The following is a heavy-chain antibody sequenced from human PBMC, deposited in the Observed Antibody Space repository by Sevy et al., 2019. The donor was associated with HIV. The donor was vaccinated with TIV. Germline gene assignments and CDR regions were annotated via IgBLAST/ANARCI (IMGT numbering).Heavy chain of an antibody. CDR1: GLTFSTYG. CDR3: AKTYADTTMDLYYYDS. J-gene: IGHJ4*02. Sequence: GGSLRLSCAASGLTFSTYGMHWVRQAPGKGLEWVALISGDGSNTYYAGPVTGRFTISRDNSKNTLYLQMNSLRADDTAMYYCAKTYADTTMDLYYYDSWGQGTLVTVSS. CDR2: ISGDGSNT. V-gene: IGHV3-30*18. D-gene: IGHD5-18*01.